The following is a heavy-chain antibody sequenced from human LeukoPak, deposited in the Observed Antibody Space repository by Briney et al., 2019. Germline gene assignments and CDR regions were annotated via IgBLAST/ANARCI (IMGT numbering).Heavy chain of an antibody. Sequence: PSQTLSLTCTVSGGSISSGGYYWSWIRQHPGKGLEWIGYIYYSGSTYYNPSLKSRVTISVDTSKNQFSLKLSSVTAADTAVYYCARGVVEMATTYNWFDPWGQGTLVTVSS. CDR3: ARGVVEMATTYNWFDP. CDR2: IYYSGST. CDR1: GGSISSGGYY. D-gene: IGHD5-24*01. V-gene: IGHV4-31*03. J-gene: IGHJ5*02.